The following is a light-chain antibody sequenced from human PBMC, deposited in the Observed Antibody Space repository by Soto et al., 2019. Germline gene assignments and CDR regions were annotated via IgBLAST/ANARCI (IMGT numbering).Light chain of an antibody. CDR1: SSDVGSYNL. J-gene: IGLJ2*01. V-gene: IGLV2-23*01. Sequence: QSALTQPASVSGSPGQSITISCTGTSSDVGSYNLVSWYQQHPGKAPKLMIYEGSKRPSGVSNRFSGSKSGNTAFLTISGLQAEDEADYYCCSYAGSSTSRVVFGGGTKVTVL. CDR2: EGS. CDR3: CSYAGSSTSRVV.